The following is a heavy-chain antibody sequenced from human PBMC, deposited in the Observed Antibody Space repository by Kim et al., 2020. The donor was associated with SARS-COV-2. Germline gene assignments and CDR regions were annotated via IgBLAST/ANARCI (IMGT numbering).Heavy chain of an antibody. CDR3: TTDWSDY. Sequence: GGSLRLSCAASGITFSNAWMSWVRQAPGKGLEWVGRIKSKTDGGPTDYAAPVRGRFTISRDDSKNTLYLQMNSLKTEDTAVYYCTTDWSDYWGQGTLVT. CDR1: GITFSNAW. J-gene: IGHJ4*02. CDR2: IKSKTDGGPT. V-gene: IGHV3-15*01.